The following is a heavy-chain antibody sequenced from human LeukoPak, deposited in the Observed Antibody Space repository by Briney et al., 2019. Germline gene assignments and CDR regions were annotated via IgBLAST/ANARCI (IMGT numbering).Heavy chain of an antibody. CDR1: GLTFGRHW. D-gene: IGHD1-26*01. Sequence: PGGSLRLSCAASGLTFGRHWMNWVRQAPGKGLEWVASITPDGRDRYYVESVKGRFTASRDNAKNSLSLQMISLRGEDTAGYFCARSNYGTYDYWGQGALVTVSS. V-gene: IGHV3-7*01. CDR2: ITPDGRDR. J-gene: IGHJ4*02. CDR3: ARSNYGTYDY.